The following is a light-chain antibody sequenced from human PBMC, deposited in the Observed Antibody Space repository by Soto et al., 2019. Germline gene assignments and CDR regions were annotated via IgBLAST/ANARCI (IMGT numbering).Light chain of an antibody. CDR1: QDIRND. J-gene: IGKJ1*01. CDR2: AAS. Sequence: DIQVTQSPSSLSASVGDRVTITCRASQDIRNDLGWYQQKPGKAPKRLIYAASSLQSGVPSRFSGSGSGTEITLPIRSPQPEDFATYCLQHNRDPWTFGQGTKVEIK. V-gene: IGKV1-17*01. CDR3: LQHNRDPWT.